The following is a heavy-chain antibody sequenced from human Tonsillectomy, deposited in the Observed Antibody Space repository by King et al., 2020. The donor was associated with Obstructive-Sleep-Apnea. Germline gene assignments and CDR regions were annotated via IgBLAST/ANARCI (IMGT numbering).Heavy chain of an antibody. J-gene: IGHJ3*02. V-gene: IGHV4-34*01. CDR2: INHSGST. Sequence: VQLPQWGAGLLKPSENLSLTCAVYGGSFSGYYWSWIRQPPGKGLEWIGEINHSGSTNYNPSLKSRVTISVDTSKNQFSLKLSSVTAADTAVYYCARGDTMIVVVTPDAFDIWGRGTMVTVSS. D-gene: IGHD3-22*01. CDR3: ARGDTMIVVVTPDAFDI. CDR1: GGSFSGYY.